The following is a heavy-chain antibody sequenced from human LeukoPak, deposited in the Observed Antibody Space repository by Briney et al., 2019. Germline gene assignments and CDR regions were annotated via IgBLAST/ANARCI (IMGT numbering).Heavy chain of an antibody. CDR3: AKDYGDYPTYYFDY. Sequence: GGSLRLSCAASGFTFDDYAMHWVRQAPGKGLEWVSGISWNSGSIGYADSVKGRFTISRDNAKNSLYLQMNSLRAEVMALYYCAKDYGDYPTYYFDYWGQGTLVTVSS. D-gene: IGHD4-17*01. CDR1: GFTFDDYA. V-gene: IGHV3-9*03. J-gene: IGHJ4*02. CDR2: ISWNSGSI.